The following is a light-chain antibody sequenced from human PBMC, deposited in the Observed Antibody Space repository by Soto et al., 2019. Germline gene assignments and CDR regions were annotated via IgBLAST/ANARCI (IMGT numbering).Light chain of an antibody. CDR2: EVS. CDR3: CSYAKTITLV. V-gene: IGLV2-23*02. CDR1: SSDVGNYNL. J-gene: IGLJ3*02. Sequence: QSALTQPASVSGSPGQSITISCTGTSSDVGNYNLVSWYQQHPGKAPRLMIYEVSKRPSGVSNRFSGSKSGNTASLTISGLQAEDEADYYCCSYAKTITLVFGGGTQLTVL.